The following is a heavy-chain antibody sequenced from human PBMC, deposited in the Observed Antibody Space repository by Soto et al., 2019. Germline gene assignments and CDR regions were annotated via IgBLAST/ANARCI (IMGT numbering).Heavy chain of an antibody. D-gene: IGHD3-16*01. Sequence: QVPLVQSGAEVKKPGASVKVSCKASGYTFTGYYMHWVRQAPGQGLEWMGWSNPNSGGTNHAQKIQGSVTMTKDTPISTAYRELSRLRSDDTAVYYCARDRRHPDLHLGEWGYWGQGALVTVSS. V-gene: IGHV1-2*04. CDR3: ARDRRHPDLHLGEWGY. J-gene: IGHJ4*02. CDR1: GYTFTGYY. CDR2: SNPNSGGT.